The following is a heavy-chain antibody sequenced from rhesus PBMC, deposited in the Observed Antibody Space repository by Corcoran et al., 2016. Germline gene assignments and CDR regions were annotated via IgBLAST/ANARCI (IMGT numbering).Heavy chain of an antibody. J-gene: IGHJ4*01. V-gene: IGHV4-122*02. D-gene: IGHD1-38*01. CDR2: ITYIRST. Sequence: QVQLQESGPGLVKPSETLSLTCAVSGGSISSGYYYWSWVRQPPGKGLEWIGYITYIRSTNYNPSLQRRVTISRDTSKNHFSLKLSSVTAADTAVYYCARDGPGTFDYWGQGVLVTVSS. CDR3: ARDGPGTFDY. CDR1: GGSISSGYYY.